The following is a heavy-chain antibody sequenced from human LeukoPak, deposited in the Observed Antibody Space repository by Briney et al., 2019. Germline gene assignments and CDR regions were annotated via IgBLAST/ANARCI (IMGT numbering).Heavy chain of an antibody. CDR2: VNSDGGST. V-gene: IGHV3-74*01. CDR1: GFTFSSYW. Sequence: GGSLRLSCAASGFTFSSYWMHWVRHAPGKGLVWVSRVNSDGGSTSYADSVKGRFTISRDNAKNTLYLQMNSLRAEDTAVYYCAREEGWLQLGNLFDYWGQGTLVTVSS. D-gene: IGHD5-24*01. CDR3: AREEGWLQLGNLFDY. J-gene: IGHJ4*02.